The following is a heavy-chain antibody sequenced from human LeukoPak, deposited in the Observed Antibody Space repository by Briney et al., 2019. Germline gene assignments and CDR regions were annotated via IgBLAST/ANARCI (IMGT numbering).Heavy chain of an antibody. D-gene: IGHD6-13*01. CDR3: ARAGSSSWPHYYYYMDV. V-gene: IGHV4-59*01. Sequence: SETLSLTCTVSGGSISSSYWNWIRQPPGKGLEWIGFIYYRGDTKYNPSLKSRVTILVDTSKNQFSLKLSSVTAADTAVYYCARAGSSSWPHYYYYMDVWGKGTTVTISS. CDR2: IYYRGDT. J-gene: IGHJ6*03. CDR1: GGSISSSY.